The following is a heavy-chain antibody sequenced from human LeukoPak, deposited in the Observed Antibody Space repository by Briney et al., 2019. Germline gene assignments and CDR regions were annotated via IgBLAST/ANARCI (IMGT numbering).Heavy chain of an antibody. Sequence: PSETLSPTCTVSGGSINNYYWSWIRQPPGKGLEWIGYIYYSGNTNYNPSLKSRVTISVDTSKNQFSLNLSSVTAADTAVYYCARVPAGPPYHYMNVWGKGTTVTVSS. V-gene: IGHV4-59*01. CDR1: GGSINNYY. CDR2: IYYSGNT. J-gene: IGHJ6*03. CDR3: ARVPAGPPYHYMNV.